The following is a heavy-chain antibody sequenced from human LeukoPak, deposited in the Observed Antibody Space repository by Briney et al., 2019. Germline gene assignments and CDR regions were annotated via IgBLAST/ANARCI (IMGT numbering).Heavy chain of an antibody. CDR2: ISYDGSNK. CDR3: ASLSRGDYNLDY. J-gene: IGHJ4*02. D-gene: IGHD2-21*02. V-gene: IGHV3-30-3*01. Sequence: GRSLRPSCAASGFTFSSYAMHWVRQAPGKGLEWVAVISYDGSNKYYADSVKGRFTISRDNSKNTLYLQMNSLRAEDTAVYYCASLSRGDYNLDYWGQGTLVTVSS. CDR1: GFTFSSYA.